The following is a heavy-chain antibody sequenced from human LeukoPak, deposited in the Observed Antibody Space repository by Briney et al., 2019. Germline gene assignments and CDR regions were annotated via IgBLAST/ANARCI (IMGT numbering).Heavy chain of an antibody. D-gene: IGHD4/OR15-4a*01. V-gene: IGHV3-23*01. CDR2: ISDSGAYT. CDR1: GFTFTKYG. CDR3: ARRAGAYSHPYDY. Sequence: GGSLRLSCAASGFTFTKYGMSWVRQAPGKGLEWISTISDSGAYTHYADFVKGRFTVSRDNSKNVVFLEVNSLRVEDTAVYYCARRAGAYSHPYDYWGQGTLVTVSS. J-gene: IGHJ4*02.